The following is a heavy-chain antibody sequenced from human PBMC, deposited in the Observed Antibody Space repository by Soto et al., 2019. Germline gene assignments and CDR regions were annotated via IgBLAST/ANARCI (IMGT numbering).Heavy chain of an antibody. J-gene: IGHJ6*02. D-gene: IGHD5-12*01. CDR3: ARGNGYNRYYYYYYGMDV. CDR2: IYHGGTT. V-gene: IGHV4-38-2*02. Sequence: ASETLSLTCTVSGYSISSGSYWGWIRQPPGKGPEWIASIYHGGTTYYNPSLKSRITISVDTSKNQFSLKLSSVTAADTAVYYCARGNGYNRYYYYYYGMDVWGQGTTVTVSS. CDR1: GYSISSGSY.